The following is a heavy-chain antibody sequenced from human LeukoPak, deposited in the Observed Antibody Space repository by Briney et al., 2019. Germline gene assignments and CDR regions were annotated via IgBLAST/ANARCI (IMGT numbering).Heavy chain of an antibody. CDR2: IYYSGST. CDR3: ARDSGAFDI. CDR1: GGSISNYY. J-gene: IGHJ3*02. D-gene: IGHD1-26*01. Sequence: PSGTLSLTCPVSGGSISNYYWSWIRQPPGKGLEWIGYIYYSGSTNYNPSLKSRVTISVDTSKNQFSLKLSSVTAADTAVYYCARDSGAFDIWGQGTMVTVSS. V-gene: IGHV4-59*01.